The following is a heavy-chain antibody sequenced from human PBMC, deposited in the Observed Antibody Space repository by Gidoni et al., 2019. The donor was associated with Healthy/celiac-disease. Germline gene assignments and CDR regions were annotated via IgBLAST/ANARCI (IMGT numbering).Heavy chain of an antibody. J-gene: IGHJ4*02. Sequence: QVQLVQAGDEGKKPGASVKVACKASGYTFTSYYMHWVRQAPGQGLEGMGIIHPTRGRTSYAQKFQCRVTMTLDTSTRTVYMELSSLRSEDTAVYYCAREPGIAVAGTRGDSDYWAQGTLVTVSS. D-gene: IGHD6-19*01. CDR1: GYTFTSYY. CDR3: AREPGIAVAGTRGDSDY. CDR2: IHPTRGRT. V-gene: IGHV1-46*01.